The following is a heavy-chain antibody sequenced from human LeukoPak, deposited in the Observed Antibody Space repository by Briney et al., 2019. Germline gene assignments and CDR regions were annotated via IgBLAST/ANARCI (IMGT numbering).Heavy chain of an antibody. CDR2: INSDGGST. CDR1: GITFSNYW. J-gene: IGHJ3*02. V-gene: IGHV3-74*01. CDR3: VRDRAVSPFPPDAFDM. Sequence: PGGSLRLSCAASGITFSNYWMHWVRQAPGKGLVWVSRINSDGGSTKYADSVKGRFTISRDNAKNTLYLQMNSLRAEDTAVYYCVRDRAVSPFPPDAFDMWGQGTMVTVAS. D-gene: IGHD4-17*01.